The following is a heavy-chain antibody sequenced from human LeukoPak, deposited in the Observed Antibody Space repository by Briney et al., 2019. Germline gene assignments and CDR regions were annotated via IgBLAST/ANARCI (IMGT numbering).Heavy chain of an antibody. V-gene: IGHV1-2*02. Sequence: ASVKVSCKASGYTFTSYDINWVRQATGQGLEWMGWINPNSGGTNYAQKFQGRVTMTRDTSISTAYMELSRLRSDDTAVYYCARDPSYYYDSSGPVDWGQGTLVTVSS. D-gene: IGHD3-22*01. J-gene: IGHJ4*02. CDR2: INPNSGGT. CDR3: ARDPSYYYDSSGPVD. CDR1: GYTFTSYD.